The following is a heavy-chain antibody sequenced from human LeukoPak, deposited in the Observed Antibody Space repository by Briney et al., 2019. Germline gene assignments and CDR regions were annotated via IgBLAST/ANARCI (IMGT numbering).Heavy chain of an antibody. CDR1: GFTYDDYG. Sequence: GGSLRLSCAASGFTYDDYGMSWVRQAPGKGLEWVSGINWNGGSTGYADSVKGRFTISRDNAKNSLYLQMNSLRAEDTALYHCARTAGDAYGMDVWGQGTTVTVSS. J-gene: IGHJ6*02. CDR2: INWNGGST. V-gene: IGHV3-20*01. D-gene: IGHD4-17*01. CDR3: ARTAGDAYGMDV.